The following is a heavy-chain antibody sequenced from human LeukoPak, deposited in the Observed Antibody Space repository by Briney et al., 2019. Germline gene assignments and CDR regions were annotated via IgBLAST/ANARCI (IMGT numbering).Heavy chain of an antibody. J-gene: IGHJ5*02. V-gene: IGHV3-9*01. CDR1: GFTFDDYA. Sequence: GRSLRLSCAASGFTFDDYAMHWVRQAPGKGLEWVSGISWNSGSIGYADSVKGRFTISRDNSKNTLYLQMNSLRAEDTAVYYCARDLRWFDPWGQGTLVTVSS. CDR3: ARDLRWFDP. CDR2: ISWNSGSI.